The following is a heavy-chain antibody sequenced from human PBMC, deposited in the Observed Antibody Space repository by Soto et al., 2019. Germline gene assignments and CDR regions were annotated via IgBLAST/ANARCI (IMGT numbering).Heavy chain of an antibody. CDR3: ARGGYCSSTSCYSPLAF. D-gene: IGHD2-2*01. V-gene: IGHV3-21*01. Sequence: EVQLVESGGGLVKPGGSLRLSCAASGFTFSSYSMNWVRQAPGKGLEWVSSISSSSSYIYYADSVKGRFTISRDNAKNSLYLQMISLRAEDTAVYYCARGGYCSSTSCYSPLAFWGQGTLVTVSS. CDR1: GFTFSSYS. J-gene: IGHJ4*02. CDR2: ISSSSSYI.